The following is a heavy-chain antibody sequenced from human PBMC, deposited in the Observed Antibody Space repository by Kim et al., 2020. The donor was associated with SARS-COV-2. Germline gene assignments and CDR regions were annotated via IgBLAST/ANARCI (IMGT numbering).Heavy chain of an antibody. CDR2: IYTSGST. Sequence: SETLSLTCTVSGGSISSGSYYWSWIRQPAGKGLEWIGRIYTSGSTNYNPSLKSRVTISVDTSKNQFSLKLSSVTAADTAVYYCAREVGYCSGGSCYWSYDYYYYYGMDVWGQGTTVTVSS. CDR3: AREVGYCSGGSCYWSYDYYYYYGMDV. V-gene: IGHV4-61*02. J-gene: IGHJ6*02. D-gene: IGHD2-15*01. CDR1: GGSISSGSYY.